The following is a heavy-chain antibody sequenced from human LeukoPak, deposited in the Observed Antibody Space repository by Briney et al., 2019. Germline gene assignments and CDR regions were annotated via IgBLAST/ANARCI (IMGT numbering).Heavy chain of an antibody. CDR2: FDPEDGET. V-gene: IGHV1-24*01. CDR1: GGTFSSYA. D-gene: IGHD3-16*02. CDR3: ATGVILGHFDY. Sequence: GSSVKVSCKASGGTFSSYAISWVRQAPGKGLEWMGGFDPEDGETIYAQKFQGRVTMTEDTSTDTAYMELSSLRSEDTAVYYCATGVILGHFDYWGQGTLVTVSS. J-gene: IGHJ4*02.